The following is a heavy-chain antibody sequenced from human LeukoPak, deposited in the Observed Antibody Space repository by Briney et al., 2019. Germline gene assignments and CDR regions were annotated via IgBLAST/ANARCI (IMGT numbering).Heavy chain of an antibody. CDR1: GFTLSTYG. V-gene: IGHV3-30*02. CDR3: AKVSVAGTEFDY. CDR2: IRYDGSNE. J-gene: IGHJ4*02. D-gene: IGHD6-19*01. Sequence: GGSLRLSCAASGFTLSTYGMHWVRQGPGKGLEWVAFIRYDGSNEYYEDSVKGRFTISRDNSKNTLHLQMNSLSAEDTAVYYCAKVSVAGTEFDYWGQGTLVTVSS.